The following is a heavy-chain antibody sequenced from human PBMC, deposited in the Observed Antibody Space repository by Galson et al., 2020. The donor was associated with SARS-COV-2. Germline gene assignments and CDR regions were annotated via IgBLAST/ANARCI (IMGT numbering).Heavy chain of an antibody. CDR3: ARHFGPLRGATNWFDP. V-gene: IGHV5-51*01. D-gene: IGHD3-10*01. Sequence: KLGESLKISCKGSGYSFTSYWIGWVRQMPGKGLEWMGIIYPGDSDTRYSPSFQGQVTISADKSISTAYLQWSSLKASDTAMYYCARHFGPLRGATNWFDPWGQGTLVTVSS. CDR2: IYPGDSDT. J-gene: IGHJ5*02. CDR1: GYSFTSYW.